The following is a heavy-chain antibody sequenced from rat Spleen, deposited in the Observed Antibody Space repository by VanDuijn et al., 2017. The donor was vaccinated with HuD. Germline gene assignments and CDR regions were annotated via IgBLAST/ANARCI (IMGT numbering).Heavy chain of an antibody. CDR2: ISSDGRRN. D-gene: IGHD1-9*01. Sequence: EVQLVESDGGLVQPGRSLKLSCAASGFTFSDYGMAWVRQAPTKGLEWVATISSDGRRNYYRDSVKGRFTISRDNAKSSLYLQMDSLRSEDTATYYCARHGYTRYYFDYWGQGVMVTVSS. J-gene: IGHJ2*01. CDR1: GFTFSDYG. CDR3: ARHGYTRYYFDY. V-gene: IGHV5-29*01.